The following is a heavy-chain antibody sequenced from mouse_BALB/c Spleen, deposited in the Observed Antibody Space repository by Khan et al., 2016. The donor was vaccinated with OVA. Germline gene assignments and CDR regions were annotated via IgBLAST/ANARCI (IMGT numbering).Heavy chain of an antibody. D-gene: IGHD1-1*01. Sequence: DLVKPGASVKLSCKASGYTFTSYWINWIKQRPGQGLEWIGHISPGSGNSYYNEMFKGKETLTVDTSATTAYIQFSSLSSEDSAVYFCARSNYYGSGLYAMDYWGQGASVTVSS. J-gene: IGHJ4*01. V-gene: IGHV1S41*01. CDR1: GYTFTSYW. CDR2: ISPGSGNS. CDR3: ARSNYYGSGLYAMDY.